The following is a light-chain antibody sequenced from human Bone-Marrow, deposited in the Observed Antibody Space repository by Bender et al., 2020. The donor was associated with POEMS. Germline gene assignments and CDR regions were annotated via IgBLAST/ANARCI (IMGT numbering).Light chain of an antibody. CDR3: HVWNSDTDQ. Sequence: SSEVTQPPSVSVALGQTATITCVGNNIGTKTVHWYQKRSGQAPILVIYRETNRPSEIPERFSGSNSGNTATLTINRAQAGDEADYFCHVWNSDTDQFGTGTKVSVL. V-gene: IGLV3-9*01. CDR2: RET. CDR1: NIGTKT. J-gene: IGLJ1*01.